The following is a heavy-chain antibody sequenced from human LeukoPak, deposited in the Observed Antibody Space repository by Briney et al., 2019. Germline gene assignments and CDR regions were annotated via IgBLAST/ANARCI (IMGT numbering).Heavy chain of an antibody. CDR3: AKEAMVFRAFDI. V-gene: IGHV3-33*06. D-gene: IGHD5-18*01. CDR1: GFTFSSYG. Sequence: GGSLRLSCAASGFTFSSYGMHWVRQAPGKGLEWVAVIWYDGSNKYYADSVKGRFTISRDNSKGTLYLQMNSLRAEDTAVYYCAKEAMVFRAFDIWGQGTMVTVSS. CDR2: IWYDGSNK. J-gene: IGHJ3*02.